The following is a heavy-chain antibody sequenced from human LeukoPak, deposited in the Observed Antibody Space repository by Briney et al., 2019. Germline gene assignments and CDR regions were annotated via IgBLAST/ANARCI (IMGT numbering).Heavy chain of an antibody. CDR2: ITSSGSGV. J-gene: IGHJ4*02. CDR3: ARTPSSSSSWH. CDR1: GFTFSTYE. V-gene: IGHV3-48*03. D-gene: IGHD6-13*01. Sequence: GGSLRLSRAASGFTFSTYEMNWVRQAPGKGLEWLSYITSSGSGVHYADSVKGRFTIPRDNAENSLYLQRNSLRADDTAVYYCARTPSSSSSWHWGRGTLVTVSS.